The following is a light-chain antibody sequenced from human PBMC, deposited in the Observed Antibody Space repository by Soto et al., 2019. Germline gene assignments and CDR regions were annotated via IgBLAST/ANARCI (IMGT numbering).Light chain of an antibody. V-gene: IGLV3-21*04. J-gene: IGLJ1*01. Sequence: SYELTQPPSVSVAPGKTSRIPCGGNNIGIKSVNWYQQKQGQAPVLVIYYDSDGPSGIPERFSGSNSGNTATLTISRVEAGDEDDYYCQVWDSSSDHYVFGTGTKLTVL. CDR2: YDS. CDR3: QVWDSSSDHYV. CDR1: NIGIKS.